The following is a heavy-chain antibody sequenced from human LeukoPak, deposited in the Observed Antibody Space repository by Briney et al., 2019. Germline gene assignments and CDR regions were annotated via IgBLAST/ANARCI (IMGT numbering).Heavy chain of an antibody. V-gene: IGHV3-53*01. J-gene: IGHJ6*02. D-gene: IGHD3-16*02. Sequence: ETLSLTCTVSGGSFSSYYWSWVRQAPGKGLEWVSVIYSGGSTYYADSVKGRFTISRDNSKNTLYLQMNSLRAEDTAVYYCARSYNVYDYVWGSYRPNYYYGMDVWGQGTTVTVSS. CDR1: GGSFSSYY. CDR3: ARSYNVYDYVWGSYRPNYYYGMDV. CDR2: IYSGGST.